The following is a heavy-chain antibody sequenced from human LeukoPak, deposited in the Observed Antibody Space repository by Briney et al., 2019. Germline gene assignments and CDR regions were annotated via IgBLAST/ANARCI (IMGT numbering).Heavy chain of an antibody. J-gene: IGHJ3*02. D-gene: IGHD6-19*01. CDR3: ATRYSSGWYDTFDI. V-gene: IGHV5-51*06. CDR1: GYSFTSYW. Sequence: GESLKISCKGSGYSFTSYWMGWVRQMPGKGLELMGIIYPGDSDTRYSPSFQGQVTISADKSINPAYLQWNSLKASDTAMYYCATRYSSGWYDTFDIWGQGTKVTVSS. CDR2: IYPGDSDT.